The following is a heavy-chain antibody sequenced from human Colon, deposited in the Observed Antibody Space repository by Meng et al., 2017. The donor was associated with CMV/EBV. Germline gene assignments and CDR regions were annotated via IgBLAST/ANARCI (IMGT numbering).Heavy chain of an antibody. D-gene: IGHD3-22*01. V-gene: IGHV3-30-3*01. J-gene: IGHJ4*02. CDR2: ISYDGSNK. CDR3: AKDQAGDYDSSGRDY. Sequence: GESLKISCAASGFTFSSYAMHWVRQAPGKGLEWVAVISYDGSNKYYADSVKGRFTISRDNSKNTLYLQMNSLRAKDTAVYYCAKDQAGDYDSSGRDYWGQGTLVTVSS. CDR1: GFTFSSYA.